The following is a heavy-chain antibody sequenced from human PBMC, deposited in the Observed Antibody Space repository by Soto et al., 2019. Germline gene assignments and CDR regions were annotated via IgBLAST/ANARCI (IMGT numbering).Heavy chain of an antibody. CDR1: GASIGSGGW. J-gene: IGHJ5*02. CDR3: ARHEGWTGPDQ. D-gene: IGHD2-8*02. Sequence: SETLSLTCAVSGASIGSGGWCSWVRQPPGKGLEWIAEIFHDGNTNYSPSLKSRVTISVDKSQNQFSLNVYSVTAADTAVYYCARHEGWTGPDQWGQGTLVTVS. CDR2: IFHDGNT. V-gene: IGHV4-4*02.